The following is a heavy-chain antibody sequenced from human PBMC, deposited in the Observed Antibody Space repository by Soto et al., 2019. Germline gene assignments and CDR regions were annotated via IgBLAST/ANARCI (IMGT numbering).Heavy chain of an antibody. CDR2: IYYSGST. V-gene: IGHV4-59*08. D-gene: IGHD3-22*01. CDR1: GGSISSYY. CDR3: ARLGGYYQALDY. Sequence: PSETLSLTCTVSGGSISSYYWSWIRQPPGKGLEWIGYIYYSGSTNYYPSLKSRVTISVDTSKNQFSLKLSSVTAADTAVYYCARLGGYYQALDYWGQGTLVTVSS. J-gene: IGHJ4*02.